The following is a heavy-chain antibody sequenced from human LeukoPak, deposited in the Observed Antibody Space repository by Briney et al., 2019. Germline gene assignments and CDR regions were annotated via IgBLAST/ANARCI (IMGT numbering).Heavy chain of an antibody. CDR1: GFTVSSNY. Sequence: GGPLRLSCAASGFTVSSNYMSWVRQAPGKGLEWVSVIYSGGSTYYADSVKGRFTISRDNSKNTLYLQMNSLRAEDTAVYYCARGYGDYVTAFDIWGQGTMVTVSS. J-gene: IGHJ3*02. CDR2: IYSGGST. V-gene: IGHV3-53*01. D-gene: IGHD4-17*01. CDR3: ARGYGDYVTAFDI.